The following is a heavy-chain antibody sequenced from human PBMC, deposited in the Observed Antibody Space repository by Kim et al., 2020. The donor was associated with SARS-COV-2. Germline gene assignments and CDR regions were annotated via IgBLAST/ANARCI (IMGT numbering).Heavy chain of an antibody. J-gene: IGHJ5*02. CDR3: ARRSSGRNWFDP. D-gene: IGHD3-10*01. V-gene: IGHV4-39*07. Sequence: YHPSLGSRVTISVDMSNNHFSLKLTSVTAADTAIYYCARRSSGRNWFDPWGQGTLVTVSS.